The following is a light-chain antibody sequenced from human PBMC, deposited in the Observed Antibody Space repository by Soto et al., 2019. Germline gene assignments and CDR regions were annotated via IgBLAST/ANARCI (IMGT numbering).Light chain of an antibody. Sequence: DIQMTQSPSTLSASVGDRVTITCRASQSISSWLAWYQQKPWKAPKLLIYDASSLESGVPSRFSGSGSGTEFTLTISSLLPDDFATYYCQQYNSYSTFGGGSKVDIK. J-gene: IGKJ4*01. V-gene: IGKV1-5*01. CDR3: QQYNSYST. CDR2: DAS. CDR1: QSISSW.